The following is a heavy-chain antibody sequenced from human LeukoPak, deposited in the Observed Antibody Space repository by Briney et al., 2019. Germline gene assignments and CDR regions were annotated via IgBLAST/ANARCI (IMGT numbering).Heavy chain of an antibody. V-gene: IGHV5-51*01. D-gene: IGHD6-13*01. J-gene: IGHJ3*01. Sequence: YSIAWVRPPPPKGLDCIGPVYTAPLDSRYSPSFQGQVTISADKSSRATNLQWTSLRASDSAMYYWARLECGSSWFCPFDFWGQGTMVTVSS. CDR1: YS. CDR3: ARLECGSSWFCPFDF. CDR2: VYTAPLDS.